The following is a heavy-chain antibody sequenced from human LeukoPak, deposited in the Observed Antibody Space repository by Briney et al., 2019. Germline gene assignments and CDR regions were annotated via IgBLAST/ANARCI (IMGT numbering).Heavy chain of an antibody. CDR1: GFTFSSYW. V-gene: IGHV3-7*03. CDR3: ARGNDYGDHVGIYFDY. D-gene: IGHD4-17*01. CDR2: IKQDESEK. J-gene: IGHJ4*02. Sequence: PGGSLRLSCAASGFTFSSYWMSWVRQAPGKGLEWVANIKQDESEKYYVDSVKGRFTISRDNAKNSLYLQTNSLRAEDTAVYYCARGNDYGDHVGIYFDYWGQGTLVTVSS.